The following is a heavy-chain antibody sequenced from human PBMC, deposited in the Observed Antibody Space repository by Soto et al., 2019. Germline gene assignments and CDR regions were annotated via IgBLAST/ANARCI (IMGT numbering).Heavy chain of an antibody. J-gene: IGHJ6*03. Sequence: QLQLQESGPGLVKPSETLSLTCTVSVGSISSSSYYWGWIRQPPGKGLEWIGSIYYSGSTYYNPSLKSRVTISVDTSKNQFSLKLSSVTAADTAVYYCARVSTHYYYMDVWGKGTTVTVSS. D-gene: IGHD2-2*01. V-gene: IGHV4-39*01. CDR1: VGSISSSSYY. CDR3: ARVSTHYYYMDV. CDR2: IYYSGST.